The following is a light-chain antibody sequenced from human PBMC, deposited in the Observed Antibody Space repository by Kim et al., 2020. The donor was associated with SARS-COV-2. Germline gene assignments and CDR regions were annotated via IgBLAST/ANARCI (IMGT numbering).Light chain of an antibody. J-gene: IGKJ2*01. Sequence: DIQMTQSPSSLSASVGDRVTVSCRASQSISNYLNWYQHKPGKAPKLLIYAASSLKSGVPSRFSGSGSGTDFTLTISSLQPEDFATYYCQQSSGKFSTFGQGTKLEI. V-gene: IGKV1-39*01. CDR3: QQSSGKFST. CDR1: QSISNY. CDR2: AAS.